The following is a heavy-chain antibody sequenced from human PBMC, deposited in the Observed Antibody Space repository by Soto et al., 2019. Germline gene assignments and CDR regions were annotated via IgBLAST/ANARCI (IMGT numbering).Heavy chain of an antibody. CDR1: GGSISSSSYY. D-gene: IGHD3-9*01. Sequence: SETLSLTCTVSGGSISSSSYYWGWIRQPPGKGLEWIGSIYYSGSTYYNPSLKSRVTISVDTSKNQFSLKLSSVTAADTAVYYCARRYYDILRFDPWGQGTLVTVSS. J-gene: IGHJ5*02. CDR2: IYYSGST. CDR3: ARRYYDILRFDP. V-gene: IGHV4-39*01.